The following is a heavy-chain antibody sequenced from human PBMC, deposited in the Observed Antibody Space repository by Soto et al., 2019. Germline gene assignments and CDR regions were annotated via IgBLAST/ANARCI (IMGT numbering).Heavy chain of an antibody. Sequence: GGSLRLSCAASGFTFSTYAMQWVRQAPGKGLEFVSSISSNGGTTNYAYSVKGRFTISRDNSRDTLYLQMGSLRPEDMAVYYCARDGRAMNDYWGQGTLVTV. CDR1: GFTFSTYA. CDR3: ARDGRAMNDY. V-gene: IGHV3-64*01. J-gene: IGHJ4*02. CDR2: ISSNGGTT. D-gene: IGHD5-18*01.